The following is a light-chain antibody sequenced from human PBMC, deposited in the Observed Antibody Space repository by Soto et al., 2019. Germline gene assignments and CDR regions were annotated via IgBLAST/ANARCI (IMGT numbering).Light chain of an antibody. J-gene: IGLJ3*02. CDR1: SSNIGSGYD. Sequence: QSVLTQPPSVSGAPGQRVTISCTGSSSNIGSGYDVHWYKQLPGTAPKLLIYGDSTRPSGVPDRFSGSKSGTSASLAITGLQAEDEADYYCQYYDTSLSGSVFGGGTKLTVL. CDR2: GDS. V-gene: IGLV1-40*01. CDR3: QYYDTSLSGSV.